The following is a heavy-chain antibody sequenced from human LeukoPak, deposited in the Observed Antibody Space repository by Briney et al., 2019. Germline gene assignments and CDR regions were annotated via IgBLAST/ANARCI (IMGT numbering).Heavy chain of an antibody. V-gene: IGHV1-46*01. D-gene: IGHD3-10*01. Sequence: GASVKVSCKASGYTFTSYYMHWVRQAPGQGLEWMGIINPSGGSTSYAQKFQGRVTMTRDTSISTAYMELSRLRSDDTAVYYCARARSRITMVRGVITSFGYWGQGTLVTVSS. CDR3: ARARSRITMVRGVITSFGY. CDR2: INPSGGST. J-gene: IGHJ4*02. CDR1: GYTFTSYY.